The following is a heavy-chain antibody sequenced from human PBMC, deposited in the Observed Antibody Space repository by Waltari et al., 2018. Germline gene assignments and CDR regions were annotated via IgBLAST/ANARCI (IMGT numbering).Heavy chain of an antibody. V-gene: IGHV3-53*01. CDR3: ARGNTASLDY. D-gene: IGHD2-21*02. CDR2: IYSAVTT. J-gene: IGHJ4*02. CDR1: RFPVTNYY. Sequence: HLVVSGGGLIQPGWSLRLSCAASRFPVTNYYLSWVRQAPGRGLECVSVIYSAVTTYYADSVKGRFTISRDTFRNTLYLQMDNLRPDDTAVYYCARGNTASLDYWGQGTLVTVSS.